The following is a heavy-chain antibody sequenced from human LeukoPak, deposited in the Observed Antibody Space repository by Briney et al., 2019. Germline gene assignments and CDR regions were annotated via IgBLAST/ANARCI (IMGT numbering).Heavy chain of an antibody. V-gene: IGHV3-21*01. CDR1: GFTFSSYS. D-gene: IGHD3-22*01. Sequence: PGGSLRLSCAASGFTFSSYSMNWVRQAPGKGLEWVSSISSSSSYIYYADSVKGRFTISRDNAKNSLYLQMNSLRAEDTAVYYCARNGDYDGRGFYYFFDHWGRGTLVTVSS. J-gene: IGHJ4*02. CDR2: ISSSSSYI. CDR3: ARNGDYDGRGFYYFFDH.